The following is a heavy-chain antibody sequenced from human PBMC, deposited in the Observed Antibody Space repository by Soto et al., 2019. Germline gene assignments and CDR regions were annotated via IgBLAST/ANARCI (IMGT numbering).Heavy chain of an antibody. V-gene: IGHV3-15*07. CDR3: TTGSGEGF. J-gene: IGHJ6*02. CDR2: IKTRDEGETT. D-gene: IGHD3-16*01. CDR1: GFSVSNAW. Sequence: EVQLVDSGGGLVKPGGSLRLSCEASGFSVSNAWMNWVRQAPGKGLEWVGRIKTRDEGETTNYAAPVKGRFTISRDDSKNTLYLQMNSLKTEDTAVYYCTTGSGEGFWGQGTTVTVSS.